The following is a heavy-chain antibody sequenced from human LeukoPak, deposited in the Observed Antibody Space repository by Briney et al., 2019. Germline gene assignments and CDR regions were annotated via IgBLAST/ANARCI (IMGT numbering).Heavy chain of an antibody. D-gene: IGHD2-15*01. V-gene: IGHV4-59*01. CDR3: ARTVAATAGYWFDP. CDR2: IYYSGST. Sequence: SETLSLTCTVSGGSLSSYYWSWIRQPPGKGLEWIGYIYYSGSTNYNPSLKSRVTISVDTSKSQCSLKLCSVTAADTAGYYCARTVAATAGYWFDPWGQGTLVTVSS. J-gene: IGHJ5*02. CDR1: GGSLSSYY.